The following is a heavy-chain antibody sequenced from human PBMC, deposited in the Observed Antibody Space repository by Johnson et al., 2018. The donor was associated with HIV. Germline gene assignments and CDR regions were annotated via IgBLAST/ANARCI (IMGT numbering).Heavy chain of an antibody. Sequence: QVQLVESGGGVVQPERSLRLSCAASGFTFNNYGIHWVRQAPGKGLEWVAGISYDGINKYYTDSVKGRFTISRDNSKNTLYLQMNSLRDEDTAVYYCAKVPKAVAGTDAFDIWGQGTMVTVSS. CDR1: GFTFNNYG. CDR3: AKVPKAVAGTDAFDI. D-gene: IGHD6-19*01. J-gene: IGHJ3*02. CDR2: ISYDGINK. V-gene: IGHV3-30*18.